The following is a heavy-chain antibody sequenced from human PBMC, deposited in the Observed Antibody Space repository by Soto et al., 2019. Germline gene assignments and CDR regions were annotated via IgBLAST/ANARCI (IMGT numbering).Heavy chain of an antibody. Sequence: ASETLSLTCTVSGGSISSYYWSWIRQPPGKGLEWIGYIYYSGSTNYNPSLKSRVTISVDTSKNQFSLKLSSVTAADTAVYYCARSMVRGVLTYWGQGTLVTVSS. D-gene: IGHD3-10*01. V-gene: IGHV4-59*01. CDR1: GGSISSYY. CDR3: ARSMVRGVLTY. J-gene: IGHJ4*02. CDR2: IYYSGST.